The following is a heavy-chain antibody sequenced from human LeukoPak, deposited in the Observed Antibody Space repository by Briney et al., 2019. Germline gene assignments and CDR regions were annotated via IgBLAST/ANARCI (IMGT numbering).Heavy chain of an antibody. Sequence: GRSLSLSCPASAFTFTIYAMSWVRHAPGKWLEWVSAISGIVGSTYYTDSVKGRLTISRDNFKKALYLEMKRLRAEDTGVYYCGKGRYSYGFVDYWGQGTLVTVSS. J-gene: IGHJ4*02. CDR2: ISGIVGST. CDR3: GKGRYSYGFVDY. CDR1: AFTFTIYA. V-gene: IGHV3-23*01. D-gene: IGHD5-18*01.